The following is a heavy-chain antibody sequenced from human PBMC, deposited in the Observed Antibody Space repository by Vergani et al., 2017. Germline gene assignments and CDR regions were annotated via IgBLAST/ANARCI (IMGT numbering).Heavy chain of an antibody. Sequence: EVQLVESGGGLVQPGRSLRLSCAASGFTFDDYAMHWVRQAPGKGLVWVSGISCNSGSIGYADSVKGRFTISRDNAKDSLYLQMNSLRAEDTAMYYCAKDRSGSYYGDFDYWGQGTLVTVSS. V-gene: IGHV3-9*01. CDR2: ISCNSGSI. CDR3: AKDRSGSYYGDFDY. J-gene: IGHJ4*02. CDR1: GFTFDDYA. D-gene: IGHD1-26*01.